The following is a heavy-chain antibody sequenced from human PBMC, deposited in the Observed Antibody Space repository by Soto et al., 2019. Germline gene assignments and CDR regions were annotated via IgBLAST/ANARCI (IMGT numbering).Heavy chain of an antibody. V-gene: IGHV1-69*13. CDR3: ARKGEYSGCNSVYHYYYYGMDV. J-gene: IGHJ6*02. CDR1: GGTFSSYA. CDR2: IIPIFGTA. Sequence: SVKVSCKASGGTFSSYAISWVRRAPGQGLEWMGGIIPIFGTANYAQKFQGRVTTTADESTSTAYMELSSLRSEDTAVYYCARKGEYSGCNSVYHYYYYGMDVWGQGTTVTVSS. D-gene: IGHD5-12*01.